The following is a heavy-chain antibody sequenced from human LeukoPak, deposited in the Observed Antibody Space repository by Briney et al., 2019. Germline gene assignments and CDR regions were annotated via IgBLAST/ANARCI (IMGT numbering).Heavy chain of an antibody. D-gene: IGHD2/OR15-2a*01. J-gene: IGHJ5*02. CDR3: ASIANNWFDP. CDR2: IKPDASEK. CDR1: EFSFGSNW. Sequence: GGSLRLSCAASEFSFGSNWMSWVRQAPGKGLEWVAVIKPDASEKYYVDSLKGRFTISRDNAKNSLFLQMNSLRVEDTAVYYCASIANNWFDPWGQGTLVTVSS. V-gene: IGHV3-7*05.